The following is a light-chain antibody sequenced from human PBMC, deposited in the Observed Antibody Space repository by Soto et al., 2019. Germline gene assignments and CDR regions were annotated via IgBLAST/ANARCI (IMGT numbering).Light chain of an antibody. Sequence: DIQMTQSPSSLSASVGDRVTITCRASQSITSYLNWYQQKPGKAPQLLIYAASSLQSGVPSRFSGSGSGTDFTLTISSLQPEDFATYFCQRSYTTPWTFGQGTKVEVK. J-gene: IGKJ1*01. CDR2: AAS. CDR1: QSITSY. CDR3: QRSYTTPWT. V-gene: IGKV1-39*01.